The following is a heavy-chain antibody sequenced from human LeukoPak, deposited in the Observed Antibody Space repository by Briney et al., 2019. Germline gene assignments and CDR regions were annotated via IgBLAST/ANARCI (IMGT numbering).Heavy chain of an antibody. J-gene: IGHJ5*02. Sequence: PSETLSLTCTVSGGSIRSISYYSGWIRQPPGKGLEWLGSVHYSGSTYDNPSLESRVTISVDTSKNQFSLKLISVTAADTAVYYCARRSTVAGRGRFDPWGQGTLVTVSS. V-gene: IGHV4-39*01. CDR1: GGSIRSISYY. D-gene: IGHD6-19*01. CDR2: VHYSGST. CDR3: ARRSTVAGRGRFDP.